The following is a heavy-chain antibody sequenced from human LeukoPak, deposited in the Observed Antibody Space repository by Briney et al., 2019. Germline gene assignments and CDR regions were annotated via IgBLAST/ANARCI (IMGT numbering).Heavy chain of an antibody. J-gene: IGHJ5*02. Sequence: GRSLRLSCAASGFTFSSYAMHWVRQAPGKGLEWVAVISYDGSNKYYADSVKGRFTISRDNSKNTLYLQMNSLRAEDTAVYYCAGGRSGLDGWGQGTLVTVSS. CDR3: AGGRSGLDG. D-gene: IGHD2-15*01. CDR1: GFTFSSYA. V-gene: IGHV3-30*04. CDR2: ISYDGSNK.